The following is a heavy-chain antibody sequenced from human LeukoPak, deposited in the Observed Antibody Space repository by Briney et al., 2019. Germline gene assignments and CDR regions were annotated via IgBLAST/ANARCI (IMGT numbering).Heavy chain of an antibody. V-gene: IGHV3-74*01. J-gene: IGHJ3*02. CDR2: INSDGSST. Sequence: AGGSLRLSCAASGFTFNSYWMHWVRQVPGKGLVWVSRINSDGSSTSYADSVKGRFTISRDNAKNTLYVQMNSLRAEDTAVYYCSTGSGHAFDIWGRGTMVTVSS. CDR3: STGSGHAFDI. D-gene: IGHD3-10*01. CDR1: GFTFNSYW.